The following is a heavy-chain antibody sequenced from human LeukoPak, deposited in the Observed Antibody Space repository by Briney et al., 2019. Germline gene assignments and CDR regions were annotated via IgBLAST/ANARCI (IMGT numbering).Heavy chain of an antibody. J-gene: IGHJ4*02. V-gene: IGHV3-30-3*01. CDR2: ISYNGTTK. CDR3: ARERAYFDFWSGPAY. D-gene: IGHD3-3*01. CDR1: EVNFRHYA. Sequence: GGSLRLSCEVSEVNFRHYAIHWVRQAPGKGLDWVAVISYNGTTKHYADSVKGRLTLSRDSSKNTVFLQMNSLRLEDTAVYYCARERAYFDFWSGPAYWGQGTLVTVSS.